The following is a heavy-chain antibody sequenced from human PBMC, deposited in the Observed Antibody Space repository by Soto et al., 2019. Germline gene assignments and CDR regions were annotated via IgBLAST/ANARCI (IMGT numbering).Heavy chain of an antibody. CDR1: GGSFSGYY. CDR2: INHSGST. Sequence: QVQLQQWGAGLLKPSETLSLTCAVYGGSFSGYYWSWIRQPPGKGLEWIGEINHSGSTNYNPSLKSRVTISVXXSXNLXSLKLSSVTAADTAVYYCARGGRYSYGYYRSWFDPWGQGTLVTVSS. D-gene: IGHD5-18*01. CDR3: ARGGRYSYGYYRSWFDP. V-gene: IGHV4-34*01. J-gene: IGHJ5*02.